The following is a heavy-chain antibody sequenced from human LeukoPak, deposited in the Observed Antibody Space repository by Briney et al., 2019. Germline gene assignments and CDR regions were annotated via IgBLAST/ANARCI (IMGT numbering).Heavy chain of an antibody. CDR2: IYYSGST. Sequence: PSETLSLTCTVSGGSISSSSYYWGWIRQPPGKGLEWIGSIYYSGSTYYNPSLKSRVTISVDTSKNQFSLKLSSVTAADTAVYYCARAPGGDRYYFDYWGQGTLVTVSS. D-gene: IGHD2-21*02. V-gene: IGHV4-39*07. J-gene: IGHJ4*02. CDR1: GGSISSSSYY. CDR3: ARAPGGDRYYFDY.